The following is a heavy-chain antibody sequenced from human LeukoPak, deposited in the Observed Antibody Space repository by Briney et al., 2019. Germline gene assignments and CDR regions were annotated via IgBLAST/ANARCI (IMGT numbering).Heavy chain of an antibody. V-gene: IGHV3-48*04. D-gene: IGHD1-26*01. CDR3: ARDVKRGIVGATYFDY. Sequence: GGSLRLSCAASGFAFSSYSMNWVRQAPGRGLEWISYISSGSRTIYYADSVKGRFTISRDNAKNSLYLQMNSLRAEDTAVYYCARDVKRGIVGATYFDYWGQGTLVTVSS. CDR2: ISSGSRTI. J-gene: IGHJ4*02. CDR1: GFAFSSYS.